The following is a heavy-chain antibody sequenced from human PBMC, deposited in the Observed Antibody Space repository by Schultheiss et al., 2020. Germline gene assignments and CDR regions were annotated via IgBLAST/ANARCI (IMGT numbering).Heavy chain of an antibody. CDR2: IYYSGST. CDR1: GGSISSYY. J-gene: IGHJ3*02. V-gene: IGHV4-59*08. CDR3: ARVPHPVAGDDAFDI. D-gene: IGHD6-19*01. Sequence: SETLSLTCTVSGGSISSYYWGWIRQPPGKGLEWSGYIYYSGSTNYNPSLKSRVTISVDTSKNQFSLKLSSVTAADTAVYYCARVPHPVAGDDAFDIWGQGTMVTVSS.